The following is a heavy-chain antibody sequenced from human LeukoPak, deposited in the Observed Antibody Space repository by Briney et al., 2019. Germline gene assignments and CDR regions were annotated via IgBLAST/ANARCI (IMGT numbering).Heavy chain of an antibody. J-gene: IGHJ4*02. CDR1: GFTLSSYD. CDR2: IGTAGDT. CDR3: AKDSWEVGATAEIDY. D-gene: IGHD1-26*01. Sequence: GGSLRLPCAACGFTLSSYDMHWVRQATGKGLEWVSAIGTAGDTYYPGSVKGRFTISRDNSKNKVYLQMNSLRAEDTAVYYCAKDSWEVGATAEIDYWGQGTLVTVSS. V-gene: IGHV3-13*01.